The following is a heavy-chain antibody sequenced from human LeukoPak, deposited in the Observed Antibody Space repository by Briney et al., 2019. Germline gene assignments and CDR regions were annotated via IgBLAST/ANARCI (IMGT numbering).Heavy chain of an antibody. V-gene: IGHV4-4*07. CDR3: ARPVRLQNVKWYLDL. D-gene: IGHD5-24*01. J-gene: IGHJ2*01. CDR2: IYTSGST. CDR1: GGSISSCY. Sequence: GTLSLTCPASGGSISSCYWSWIRQPAGKGLEWIGRIYTSGSTNYNPSLKSRVTMSVDTSKNQFSLKLTSVTAADTAVYYCARPVRLQNVKWYLDLWGRGTLVTVSS.